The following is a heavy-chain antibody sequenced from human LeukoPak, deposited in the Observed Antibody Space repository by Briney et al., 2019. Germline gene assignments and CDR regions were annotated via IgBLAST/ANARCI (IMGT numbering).Heavy chain of an antibody. CDR2: MFYRGST. Sequence: SETLSLTCTVSGASVSSGSYSWNWIRQPPGKGLEWIGYMFYRGSTNYNPSLKSRVTISVDSSKNQFSLNLSSVAAADTAVYYCARGEWELGYWGQGTLVTVSS. J-gene: IGHJ4*02. V-gene: IGHV4-61*01. D-gene: IGHD1-26*01. CDR3: ARGEWELGY. CDR1: GASVSSGSYS.